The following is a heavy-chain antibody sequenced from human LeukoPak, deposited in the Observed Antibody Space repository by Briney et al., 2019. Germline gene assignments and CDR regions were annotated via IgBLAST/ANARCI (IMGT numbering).Heavy chain of an antibody. Sequence: PSETLSLTCTVSGGSISSYYWSWIRQPPGKGLEWIGFIYYSGSTNYNPSLKSRVTLSVDTSKNQFSLKLSSVTAADTAVYYCARYDSSGYSNWYFDLWGRGTLVTVSS. CDR3: ARYDSSGYSNWYFDL. CDR2: IYYSGST. CDR1: GGSISSYY. V-gene: IGHV4-59*01. D-gene: IGHD3-22*01. J-gene: IGHJ2*01.